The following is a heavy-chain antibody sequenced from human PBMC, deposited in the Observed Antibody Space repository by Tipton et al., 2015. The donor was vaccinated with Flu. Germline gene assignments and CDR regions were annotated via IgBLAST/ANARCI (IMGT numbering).Heavy chain of an antibody. CDR3: ARGRGTYYYYYGMDV. D-gene: IGHD1-14*01. Sequence: TLSLTCAVYGGSFSGYYWSWIRQPPGKGLEWIGEINHSGSTNYNPSLKSRVTISVDTSKNQFSLKLSSVTAADTAVYYCARGRGTYYYYYGMDVWGQGTTVTVSS. V-gene: IGHV4-34*01. CDR1: GGSFSGYY. J-gene: IGHJ6*02. CDR2: INHSGST.